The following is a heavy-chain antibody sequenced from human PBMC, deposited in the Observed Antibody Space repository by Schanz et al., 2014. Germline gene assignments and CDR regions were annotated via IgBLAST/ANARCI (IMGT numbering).Heavy chain of an antibody. V-gene: IGHV3-7*01. J-gene: IGHJ5*02. CDR1: GFTFSGFW. D-gene: IGHD1-1*01. Sequence: EVQLAESGGGLVQPGGSLRLSCAASGFTFSGFWLTWVRQAPGKGLEWVANIKKDGSKKCYADSVKGRFTISRDNAKNSLFLQMNSLRPEDAAVYYCARGRVLESWGQGTLVTVSS. CDR3: ARGRVLES. CDR2: IKKDGSKK.